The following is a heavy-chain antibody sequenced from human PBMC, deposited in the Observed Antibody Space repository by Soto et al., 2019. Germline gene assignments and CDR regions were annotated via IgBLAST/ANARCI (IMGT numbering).Heavy chain of an antibody. CDR1: GGSISPYY. CDR2: VFYTGFT. CDR3: ATSQKGYNWNYFDH. V-gene: IGHV4-59*04. Sequence: SSETLSLTCTVSGGSISPYYWSWIRQSPGKGPEWIGSVFYTGFTSYNPSLESRVSVSVDTSKNQFSLKVSGVSAADTAVYYCATSQKGYNWNYFDHWGQGALVTVSS. D-gene: IGHD1-20*01. J-gene: IGHJ4*02.